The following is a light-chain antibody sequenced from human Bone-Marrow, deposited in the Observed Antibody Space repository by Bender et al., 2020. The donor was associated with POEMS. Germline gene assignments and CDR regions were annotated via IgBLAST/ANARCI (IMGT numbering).Light chain of an antibody. CDR3: SSSTSTITLV. Sequence: QSALTQPASVSGSPGQSITISCAGTSSDVGAYNYVSWYQQHPGKAPKLMIYDVSNRPSGVSDRFSGSKSGNTASLTVSGLQADDEADYYCSSSTSTITLVFGTGTKVTVL. CDR2: DVS. CDR1: SSDVGAYNY. J-gene: IGLJ1*01. V-gene: IGLV2-14*03.